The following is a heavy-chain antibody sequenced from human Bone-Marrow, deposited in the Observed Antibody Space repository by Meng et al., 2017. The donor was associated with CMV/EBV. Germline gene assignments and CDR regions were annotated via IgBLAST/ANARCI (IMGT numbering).Heavy chain of an antibody. D-gene: IGHD6-13*01. CDR1: GFTFSSYA. CDR3: ARVSTSSSWPTIDY. V-gene: IGHV3-30-3*01. CDR2: ISYDGSNK. Sequence: VQVCVSGGCVVHPGGVLGLSCAASGFTFSSYAMHWVRQAPSKGLEWVAVISYDGSNKYYADSVKGRFTISRDNSKNTLYLQINSMSAEDTAVYYCARVSTSSSWPTIDYWGQGTLVTVSS. J-gene: IGHJ4*02.